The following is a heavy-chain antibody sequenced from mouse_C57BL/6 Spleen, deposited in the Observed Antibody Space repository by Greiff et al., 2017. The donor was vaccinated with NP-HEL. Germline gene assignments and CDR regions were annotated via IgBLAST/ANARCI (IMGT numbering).Heavy chain of an antibody. CDR1: GFNIKDDY. CDR2: IDPEHGDT. CDR3: TFYYYGSSFYLDY. D-gene: IGHD1-1*01. Sequence: EVQLQQSGAELVRPGASVKLSCTASGFNIKDDYMHWVKQRPEQGLEWIGWIDPEHGDTEYASKFQGKATIPADTSSNTAYLQLSILTSEDTAVYYWTFYYYGSSFYLDYGGQGTTLTVSS. V-gene: IGHV14-4*01. J-gene: IGHJ2*01.